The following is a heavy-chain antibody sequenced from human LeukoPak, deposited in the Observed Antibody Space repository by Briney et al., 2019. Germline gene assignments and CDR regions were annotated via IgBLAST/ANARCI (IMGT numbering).Heavy chain of an antibody. Sequence: ASVKVSCKASGYIFTDYYMHWVRQATGQGLEWMGWMNPNSGNTGYAQKFQGRVTMTRNTSISTAYMELSSLRSEDTAVYYCARALNYYDSSGYPRPFDYWGQGTLVTVSS. D-gene: IGHD3-22*01. CDR1: GYIFTDYY. V-gene: IGHV1-8*02. J-gene: IGHJ4*02. CDR2: MNPNSGNT. CDR3: ARALNYYDSSGYPRPFDY.